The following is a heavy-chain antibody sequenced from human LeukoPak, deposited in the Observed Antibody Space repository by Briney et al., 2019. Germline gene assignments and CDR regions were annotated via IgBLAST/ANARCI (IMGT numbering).Heavy chain of an antibody. CDR3: ARSKSLSYYDILGYFDY. CDR1: TSTFSSNA. D-gene: IGHD3-9*01. CDR2: ITFDGSNK. J-gene: IGHJ4*02. V-gene: IGHV3-30*04. Sequence: GGSLRLSCAASTSTFSSNAMHWVRQAPGKGLEWVAAITFDGSNKYYADSVKGRFTISRDNSKNTLYMQMNGLRAEDTAVYYCARSKSLSYYDILGYFDYWGQGTLVTVSS.